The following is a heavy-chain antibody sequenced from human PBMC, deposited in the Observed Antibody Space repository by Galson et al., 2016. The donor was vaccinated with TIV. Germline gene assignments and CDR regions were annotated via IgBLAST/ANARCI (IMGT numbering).Heavy chain of an antibody. CDR1: GGTFNIYA. D-gene: IGHD6-19*01. V-gene: IGHV1-69*13. Sequence: SVKVSCKASGGTFNIYAISWVRQAPGQGLEWMGGTLPIFGAATYAQKFQGRVTITADESTNTAYMELSSLKSDDTAMYYCARPSSSCRGCSYYYYMDVWGKGTTVTVSS. J-gene: IGHJ6*03. CDR2: TLPIFGAA. CDR3: ARPSSSCRGCSYYYYMDV.